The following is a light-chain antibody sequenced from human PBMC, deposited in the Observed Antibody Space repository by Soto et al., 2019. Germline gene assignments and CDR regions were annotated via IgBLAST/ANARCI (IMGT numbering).Light chain of an antibody. CDR2: AAS. Sequence: DLQMTQSPSSLSASVGDRVTITCRPSQSISIYLNWYQQKPGKAPELLIYAASSLQSGVPSRFSGSGSGTVFTLTISSLQPEDFATYYCQQSYSIPWTFGQGTKVEIK. V-gene: IGKV1-39*01. CDR3: QQSYSIPWT. J-gene: IGKJ1*01. CDR1: QSISIY.